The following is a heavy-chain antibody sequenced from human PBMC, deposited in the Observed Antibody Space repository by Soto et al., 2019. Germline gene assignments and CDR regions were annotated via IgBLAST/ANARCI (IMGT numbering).Heavy chain of an antibody. CDR1: SGSIRSYY. CDR3: AGSYQLLFSPLDY. CDR2: IYYSGST. Sequence: SETLSLTCTVSSGSIRSYYWSWIRQPPGKGLEWIGYIYYSGSTNYNPSLKSRVTISVDTSKNQVSLRLSSVTAADTAVYYCAGSYQLLFSPLDYWGQGTLVTVSS. V-gene: IGHV4-59*08. D-gene: IGHD2-2*01. J-gene: IGHJ4*02.